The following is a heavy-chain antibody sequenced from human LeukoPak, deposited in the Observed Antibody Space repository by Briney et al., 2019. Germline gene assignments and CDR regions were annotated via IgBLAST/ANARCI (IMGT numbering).Heavy chain of an antibody. CDR2: IWYDESLK. J-gene: IGHJ6*03. V-gene: IGHV3-30*02. CDR1: GFTFNTYG. D-gene: IGHD2-2*03. CDR3: ATYLGYCTSSNCPYFYMDV. Sequence: GGSLRLSCAASGFTFNTYGMHWIRQAPGKGLEWMAFIWYDESLKYYAGSVKGRFTISRDNSKNTLFLQLNNLRAEDTAVYHFATYLGYCTSSNCPYFYMDVWGTGTTVIVSS.